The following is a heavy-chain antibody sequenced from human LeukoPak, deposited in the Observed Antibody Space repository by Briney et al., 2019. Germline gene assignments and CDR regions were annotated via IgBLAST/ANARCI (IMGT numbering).Heavy chain of an antibody. D-gene: IGHD2-2*02. V-gene: IGHV1-69-2*01. CDR2: VDPEDGET. CDR3: ATLPLYCSSTSCYIRDY. CDR1: GYTFTDYY. J-gene: IGHJ4*02. Sequence: ASVKVSCKVSGYTFTDYYMHWVQQAPGKGLEWMGLVDPEDGETIYAEKFQGRVTITADTSTDTAYMELSSLRSVDTAVYYCATLPLYCSSTSCYIRDYWGQGTLVTVSS.